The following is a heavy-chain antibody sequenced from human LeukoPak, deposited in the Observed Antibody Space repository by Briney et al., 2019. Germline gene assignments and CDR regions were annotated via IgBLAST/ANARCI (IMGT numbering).Heavy chain of an antibody. CDR1: GLTFSSYA. D-gene: IGHD3-16*01. Sequence: GGSLRLSCAASGLTFSSYAMSWVRQAPGKGLEWVSAISGSGGSTYYADSVKGRFTISRDNSKNTLYLQMNSLRAEDSAVYYCAKDRVSPGFNWFDPWGQGTLVTVSS. CDR2: ISGSGGST. V-gene: IGHV3-23*01. CDR3: AKDRVSPGFNWFDP. J-gene: IGHJ5*02.